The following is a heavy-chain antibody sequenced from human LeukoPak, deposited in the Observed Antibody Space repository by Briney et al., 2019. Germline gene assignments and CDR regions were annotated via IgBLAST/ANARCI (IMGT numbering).Heavy chain of an antibody. Sequence: ASVKVSCKGSGYRFDNYYLHWVRQAPGQGLEWMGWINPNSGGTNYAQKFQGRVTMTRDTSISTAYMELSRLRSDDTAVYYCARFRKYYYDSSGYFGFDYWGQGTLVTVSS. V-gene: IGHV1-2*02. D-gene: IGHD3-22*01. CDR1: GYRFDNYY. CDR3: ARFRKYYYDSSGYFGFDY. J-gene: IGHJ4*02. CDR2: INPNSGGT.